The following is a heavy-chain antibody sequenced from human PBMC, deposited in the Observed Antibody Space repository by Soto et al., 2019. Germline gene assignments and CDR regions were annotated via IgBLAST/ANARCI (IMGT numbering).Heavy chain of an antibody. J-gene: IGHJ4*02. CDR1: GGSFSGYY. D-gene: IGHD3-9*01. V-gene: IGHV4-34*01. Sequence: PSETLSLTCAVYGGSFSGYYWSWIRQPPGKGLEWIGEINHSGSTNYNPSLKSRVTISVDTSKNQFSLKLSSVTAADTAVYYCARVPSQYYDILTRYHLDYWGQGTLVTVSS. CDR2: INHSGST. CDR3: ARVPSQYYDILTRYHLDY.